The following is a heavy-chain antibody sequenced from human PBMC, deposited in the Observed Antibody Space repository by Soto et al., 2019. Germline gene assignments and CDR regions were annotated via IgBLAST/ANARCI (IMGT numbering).Heavy chain of an antibody. CDR2: INHSGST. Sequence: SETLSLTCAVYGGSFSGYYWSWIRQPPGKGLEWIGGINHSGSTNYNPSLKSRVTISVDTSKNQFSLKLSSVTAADTAVYYCASIAAAGNNGYYYGMDVWGQGTTVTVSS. D-gene: IGHD6-13*01. J-gene: IGHJ6*02. CDR3: ASIAAAGNNGYYYGMDV. V-gene: IGHV4-34*01. CDR1: GGSFSGYY.